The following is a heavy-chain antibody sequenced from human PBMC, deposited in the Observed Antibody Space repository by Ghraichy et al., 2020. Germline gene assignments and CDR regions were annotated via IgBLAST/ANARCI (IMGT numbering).Heavy chain of an antibody. Sequence: GESLNISCAASGFTFSSSWMHWVRQAPGKGLMWVSRINSDGSSTNYADSVKGRFTISRDNAKNTLYLQMNSLRAEDTAIYYCARGPWGGNPASDDYWGQGTLVTVSS. D-gene: IGHD7-27*01. CDR3: ARGPWGGNPASDDY. CDR1: GFTFSSSW. CDR2: INSDGSST. J-gene: IGHJ4*02. V-gene: IGHV3-74*01.